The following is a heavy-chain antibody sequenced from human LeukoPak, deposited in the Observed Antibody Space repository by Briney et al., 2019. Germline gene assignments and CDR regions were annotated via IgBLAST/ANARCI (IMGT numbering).Heavy chain of an antibody. CDR3: ARLGALHDAFDV. V-gene: IGHV4-39*01. Sequence: SETLSLTCTVAGGSFSSSTYRWGWIRQPPGKGLEWLGQIYSSTKTDYNPSLKSRVTISADTSKSQFSLRLNSVTAADTAIYYCARLGALHDAFDVWGQGTLVTVSS. D-gene: IGHD3-16*01. J-gene: IGHJ3*01. CDR1: GGSFSSSTYR. CDR2: IYSSTKT.